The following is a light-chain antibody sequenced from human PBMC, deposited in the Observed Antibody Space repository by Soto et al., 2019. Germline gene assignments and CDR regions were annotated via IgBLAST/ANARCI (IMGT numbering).Light chain of an antibody. CDR2: DVS. J-gene: IGLJ2*01. V-gene: IGLV2-14*01. Sequence: QSALTQPASGYGSPGQSITISCTGTSSDVGGYNYVSWYQQHPGKAPKLMIDDVSNRPSGVSNRFSGSKSGNTASLTISGLQAEDEADYYCSSYTSSSPSHVVFGGGTQLTVL. CDR1: SSDVGGYNY. CDR3: SSYTSSSPSHVV.